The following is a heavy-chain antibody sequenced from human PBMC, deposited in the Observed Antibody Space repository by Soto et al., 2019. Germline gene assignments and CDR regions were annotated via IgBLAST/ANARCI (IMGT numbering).Heavy chain of an antibody. CDR3: ARQRNDDFLSGYINWFDP. Sequence: QLQLQESGPGLVKPSETLSLTCTVSGGSISSSPYYWGWIRQPPGKGLEWIGSIYYSGSTYHNPSLKSRVPIPVDTSQNQCSLKLNSVTATDTAVYYCARQRNDDFLSGYINWFDPWGQGTLVTVSS. CDR1: GGSISSSPYY. CDR2: IYYSGST. J-gene: IGHJ5*02. V-gene: IGHV4-39*01. D-gene: IGHD3-3*01.